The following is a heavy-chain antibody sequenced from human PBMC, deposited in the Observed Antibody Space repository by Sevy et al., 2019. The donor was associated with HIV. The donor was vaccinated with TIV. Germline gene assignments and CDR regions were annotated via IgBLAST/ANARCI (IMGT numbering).Heavy chain of an antibody. Sequence: ASVKVSCKASGGTFSSYAISWVRQAPGQGLEWMGGIIPIFGTANYAQKFQGRVTITADESTRTAYMELSSLRSEDTAVYYCARELYCSSTSCYSNWFAPWGQGTLVTVSS. CDR3: ARELYCSSTSCYSNWFAP. D-gene: IGHD2-2*01. CDR2: IIPIFGTA. J-gene: IGHJ5*02. V-gene: IGHV1-69*13. CDR1: GGTFSSYA.